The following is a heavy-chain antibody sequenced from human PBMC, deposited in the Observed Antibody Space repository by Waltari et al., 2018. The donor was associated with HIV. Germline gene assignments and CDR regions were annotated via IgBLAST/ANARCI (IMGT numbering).Heavy chain of an antibody. D-gene: IGHD3-22*01. CDR2: INHSGST. V-gene: IGHV4-34*02. J-gene: IGHJ4*02. CDR3: VTNGEMIGHGCFFDY. Sequence: QVQLQQWGAGLLKPSETLSLTCAGYGDSSSGFYRSWIRQPPGKGPEWIGEINHSGSTKYNPTLQSRVTISLDTSKNQFSLQLTSVTAADTAVYYCVTNGEMIGHGCFFDYWDLGALVTVSS. CDR1: GDSSSGFY.